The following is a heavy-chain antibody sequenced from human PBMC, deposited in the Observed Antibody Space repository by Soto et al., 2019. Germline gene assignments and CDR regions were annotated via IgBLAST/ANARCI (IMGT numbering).Heavy chain of an antibody. CDR1: GGDFINYG. Sequence: QVQLVQSGAEVKKPGSSVKVSCKASGGDFINYGISWVRQAPGQGLEWMGGIIPIFRSANYAQKFQGRVTIGADESTTTAYTELTSLTSEDTAVYYCARDRYYDGVGYHYESAYWGQGTLVSVSS. D-gene: IGHD3-22*01. CDR2: IIPIFRSA. J-gene: IGHJ4*02. V-gene: IGHV1-69*01. CDR3: ARDRYYDGVGYHYESAY.